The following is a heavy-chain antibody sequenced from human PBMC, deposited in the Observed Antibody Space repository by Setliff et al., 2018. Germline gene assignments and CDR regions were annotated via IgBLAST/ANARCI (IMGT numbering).Heavy chain of an antibody. CDR1: GYTFTSYD. CDR2: INPSGGNT. CDR3: AREGSQLQFLEPYYFDY. Sequence: ASVKVSCKASGYTFTSYDINWVRQATGQGLEWMGIINPSGGNTNYAQKLQGRVTMTTDTSTSTAYMELRSLRSDDTAVYYCAREGSQLQFLEPYYFDYWGQGTLVTVSS. V-gene: IGHV1-18*01. D-gene: IGHD3-3*01. J-gene: IGHJ4*02.